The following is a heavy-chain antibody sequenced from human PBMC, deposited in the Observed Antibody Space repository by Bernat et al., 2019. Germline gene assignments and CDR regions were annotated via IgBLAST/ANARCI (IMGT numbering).Heavy chain of an antibody. CDR3: AKCIVAAGRSLYYHYGMDV. V-gene: IGHV3-7*02. J-gene: IGHJ6*02. CDR1: GFNFGGYW. CDR2: IKQDGSER. Sequence: EVQLVASGGGLVQPGGSLRLSCAASGFNFGGYWMTWVRQAPGKGLEWVANIKQDGSERFYVDSVKGRFTISRDNAKNSLYLQMTSLRAEDTAVYYCAKCIVAAGRSLYYHYGMDVWGQGTTVTVSS. D-gene: IGHD6-13*01.